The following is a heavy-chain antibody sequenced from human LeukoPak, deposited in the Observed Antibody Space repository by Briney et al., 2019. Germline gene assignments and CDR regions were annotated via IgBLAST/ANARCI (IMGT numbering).Heavy chain of an antibody. CDR1: GFTFSSYS. V-gene: IGHV3-48*02. CDR3: ARDLVRGTSDY. CDR2: ISTSGATT. D-gene: IGHD3-10*01. Sequence: PGGSLRLSCAVSGFTFSSYSMNWVRQAPGKGLEWVAYISTSGATTHYAASLRGRFTISRDNADASLHLQMDSLRDDDTAVYFCARDLVRGTSDYWGQGTLVTVSS. J-gene: IGHJ4*02.